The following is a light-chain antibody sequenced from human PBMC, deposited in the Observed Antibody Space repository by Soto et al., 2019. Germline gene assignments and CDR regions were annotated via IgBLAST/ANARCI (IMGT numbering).Light chain of an antibody. CDR1: SGHSSYA. J-gene: IGLJ2*01. CDR3: QTLGTGIHVV. CDR2: LNSDGSH. V-gene: IGLV4-69*01. Sequence: QPVLTQSPSASASLGASVKLTCTLSSGHSSYAIAWHQQQPEKGPRYLMKLNSDGSHSKGDGIPDRFSGSSSGAERYLTISSLQSEDEADYYCQTLGTGIHVVFGGGTKLPVL.